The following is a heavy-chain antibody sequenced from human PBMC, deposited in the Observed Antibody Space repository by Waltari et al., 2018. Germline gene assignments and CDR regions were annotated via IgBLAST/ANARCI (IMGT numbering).Heavy chain of an antibody. V-gene: IGHV1-69*14. D-gene: IGHD6-19*01. Sequence: QVQLVQSGAEVKKPGSSVKVSCKASGGTFSSYAISWVRQAPGQGLEWMGGISPIFGTANYAQKCQGRVTITADKSTSTAYMELSSLRSEDTAVYYCATLAVAGTGGAFDIWGQGTMVTVSS. J-gene: IGHJ3*02. CDR3: ATLAVAGTGGAFDI. CDR2: ISPIFGTA. CDR1: GGTFSSYA.